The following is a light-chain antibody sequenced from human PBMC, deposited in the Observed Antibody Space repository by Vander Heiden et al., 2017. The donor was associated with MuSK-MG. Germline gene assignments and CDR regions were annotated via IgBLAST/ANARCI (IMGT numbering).Light chain of an antibody. J-gene: IGKJ5*01. Sequence: EIQLTQSPSSLSASVGDRVTLTCQARQNINNHLKWFQQKPGKAPKLLISDASNLHPGVSPRFSGSGSGTDFTLTINSLQPEDVATYYCQQYENLITFGPGTRLEIK. CDR1: QNINNH. V-gene: IGKV1-33*01. CDR3: QQYENLIT. CDR2: DAS.